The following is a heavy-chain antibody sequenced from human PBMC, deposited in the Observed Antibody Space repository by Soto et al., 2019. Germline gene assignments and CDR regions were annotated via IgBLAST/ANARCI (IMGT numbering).Heavy chain of an antibody. CDR1: GYTFTDYY. D-gene: IGHD2-2*03. J-gene: IGHJ4*02. CDR2: INPISGGT. Sequence: QVHLVQSGAEVKKPGDSVKVSCKASGYTFTDYYIHWVRQAPGQGLEWMAWINPISGGTNYVQKFQGRVTMTRDTSITTTYMELSRLTSDDTAVYYCARDSVGYCSRTRCYGQGYFDYWGQGALVTVSS. CDR3: ARDSVGYCSRTRCYGQGYFDY. V-gene: IGHV1-2*02.